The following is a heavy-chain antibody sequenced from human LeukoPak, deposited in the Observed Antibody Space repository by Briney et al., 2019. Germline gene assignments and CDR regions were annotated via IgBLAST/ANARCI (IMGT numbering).Heavy chain of an antibody. D-gene: IGHD2-15*01. CDR2: IYYSGSN. J-gene: IGHJ5*02. Sequence: SETLSLTCTVSGGSISSSSYYWGWIRQPPGKGLEWIGSIYYSGSNYYNPSLKSRTTISVDTSKNQFSLKLSSVTAADTAVYYCARLGLRRGVGVVVAARWFDPWGQGTLVTVSS. V-gene: IGHV4-39*01. CDR1: GGSISSSSYY. CDR3: ARLGLRRGVGVVVAARWFDP.